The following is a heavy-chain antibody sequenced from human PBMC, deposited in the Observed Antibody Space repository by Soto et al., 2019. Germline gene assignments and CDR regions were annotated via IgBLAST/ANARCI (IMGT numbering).Heavy chain of an antibody. D-gene: IGHD3-9*01. CDR2: ISDSGGRT. CDR1: GLTFRSFG. CDR3: VKDVAAYFDWLLDAFHM. J-gene: IGHJ3*02. V-gene: IGHV3-23*01. Sequence: EVQLLESGGDLVQPGGSLRLSCAASGLTFRSFGMSWDRQAPGRGLEWVSAISDSGGRTYSADSVKGRFIISRDKSKNTLYLQMNSLRTEDTAVYYCVKDVAAYFDWLLDAFHMWGQGTMVTISS.